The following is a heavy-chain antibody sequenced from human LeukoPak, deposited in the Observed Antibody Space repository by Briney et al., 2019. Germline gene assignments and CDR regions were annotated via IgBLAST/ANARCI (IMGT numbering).Heavy chain of an antibody. CDR1: GFTFSSYE. V-gene: IGHV3-48*03. D-gene: IGHD3-3*01. Sequence: GGSLRLSCAASGFTFSSYEMNWVRQAPGKGLEWVSYISSSGSTIYYADSVKGRFTISRDNAKNSLYLQMNSLRAEDTALYYCARDFYDFWSGYYNDYWGQGTLVTVSS. CDR3: ARDFYDFWSGYYNDY. CDR2: ISSSGSTI. J-gene: IGHJ4*02.